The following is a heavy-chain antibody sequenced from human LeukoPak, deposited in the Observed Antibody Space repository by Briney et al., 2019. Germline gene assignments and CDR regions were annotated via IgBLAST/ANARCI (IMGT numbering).Heavy chain of an antibody. CDR3: ARSEEVGIPYFDY. V-gene: IGHV4-4*08. CDR2: IYTSGST. Sequence: SETLSLTCSVSGGSISNYYWTWIRQPPGKGLEWIGRIYTSGSTSYNPSLKSRVTISIDTSKKQFSLKLSSVTAADTAVYYCARSEEVGIPYFDYWGQGTLVTVSS. J-gene: IGHJ4*02. CDR1: GGSISNYY.